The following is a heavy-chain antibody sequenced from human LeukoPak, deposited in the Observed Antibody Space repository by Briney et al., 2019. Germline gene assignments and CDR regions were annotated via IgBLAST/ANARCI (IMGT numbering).Heavy chain of an antibody. CDR1: GFTFSSYG. CDR3: AKNPLRAAPGFFDY. J-gene: IGHJ4*02. Sequence: GGSLRLSCAASGFTFSSYGMHWVRQAPGKRLEWVAFIRYDGSNKYYADSVKGRFTVSRDNSNNTVYLQMNSLRAEDTALYYCAKNPLRAAPGFFDYWGRGTLVTVSS. CDR2: IRYDGSNK. V-gene: IGHV3-30*02. D-gene: IGHD6-13*01.